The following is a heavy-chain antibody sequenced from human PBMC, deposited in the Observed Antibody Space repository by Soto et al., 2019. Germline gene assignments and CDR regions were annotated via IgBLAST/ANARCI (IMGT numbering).Heavy chain of an antibody. V-gene: IGHV3-53*01. D-gene: IGHD4-17*01. CDR2: IYSGGST. CDR1: GFTVSSNY. J-gene: IGHJ6*02. CDR3: ARDLWRDYGDYVLYYGMDV. Sequence: AGGSLRLSCAASGFTVSSNYMSWVRQAPGKGLEWVSVIYSGGSTYYADSVKGRFTIPRDNSKNTLYLQMNSLRAEDTAVYYCARDLWRDYGDYVLYYGMDVWGQGTTVTVSS.